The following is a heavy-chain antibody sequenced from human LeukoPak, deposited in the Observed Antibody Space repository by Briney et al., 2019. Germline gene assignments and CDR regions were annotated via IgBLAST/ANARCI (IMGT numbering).Heavy chain of an antibody. V-gene: IGHV4-34*01. CDR3: ARDRRGYSYGFPETYYFDY. Sequence: SETLSLACAVYGGSFSGYYWSWIRQPPGKGLEWIGEINHSRSTNYNPSLKSRVTISVDTSKNQFSLKLSSVTAADTAVYYCARDRRGYSYGFPETYYFDYWGQGTLVTVSS. D-gene: IGHD5-18*01. J-gene: IGHJ4*02. CDR1: GGSFSGYY. CDR2: INHSRST.